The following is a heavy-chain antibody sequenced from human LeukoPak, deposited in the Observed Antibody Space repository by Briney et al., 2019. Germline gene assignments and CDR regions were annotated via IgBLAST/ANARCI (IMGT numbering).Heavy chain of an antibody. CDR2: FWLDGSKN. J-gene: IGHJ6*02. CDR1: GFTFSSYG. D-gene: IGHD2-21*01. Sequence: GGSLRLSCAASGFTFSSYGMHWVRQSPGKGLEGVAIFWLDGSKNYYVDSVKGRFTISRDNTENTLYLQMNSLRADDMAVYYCARALWSGPVYYGMDVWGQGTTVTVSS. V-gene: IGHV3-33*01. CDR3: ARALWSGPVYYGMDV.